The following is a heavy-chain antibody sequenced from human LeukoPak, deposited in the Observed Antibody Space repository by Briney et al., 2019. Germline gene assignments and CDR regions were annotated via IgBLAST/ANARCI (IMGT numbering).Heavy chain of an antibody. CDR2: IRSKANHYAT. V-gene: IGHV3-73*01. CDR3: AKGDYGDHLYYDIFDY. CDR1: GFTFSGSA. J-gene: IGHJ4*02. Sequence: PGGSLRLSCAASGFTFSGSAMHWVRQASGKGLEWVGRIRSKANHYATAYAASVKGRFTVSRDDSKNTAYLQMNSLRAEDTAVYYCAKGDYGDHLYYDIFDYWGQGTLVTVSS. D-gene: IGHD4-17*01.